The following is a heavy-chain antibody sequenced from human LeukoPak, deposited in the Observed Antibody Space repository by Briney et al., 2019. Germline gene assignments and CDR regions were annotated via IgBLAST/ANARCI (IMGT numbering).Heavy chain of an antibody. Sequence: ASVKVSCKASGYTFTSYDINWVRQATGQGLEWMGWMNPNSGNTGYAQKFQGRVTITRNTSISTAYMELSSLRSEDTAVYYCARGPAVVVPAAQARYYYYYYMDVWGKGTTVTVSS. CDR1: GYTFTSYD. J-gene: IGHJ6*03. V-gene: IGHV1-8*01. CDR2: MNPNSGNT. D-gene: IGHD2-2*01. CDR3: ARGPAVVVPAAQARYYYYYYMDV.